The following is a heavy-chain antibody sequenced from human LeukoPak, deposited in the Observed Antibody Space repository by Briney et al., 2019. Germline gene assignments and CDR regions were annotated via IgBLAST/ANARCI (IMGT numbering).Heavy chain of an antibody. D-gene: IGHD3-22*01. J-gene: IGHJ4*02. Sequence: GGSLRLSCAASGFTFTFYAMTWVRQAPGKGLEWVSGISGSGGGTYYADSVKGRFTISRDNSNNTLYLQMNSLRAEDTAVYYCAKSRYYYDSSGPYAGFDCWGQGTLVTVSS. CDR2: ISGSGGGT. V-gene: IGHV3-23*01. CDR3: AKSRYYYDSSGPYAGFDC. CDR1: GFTFTFYA.